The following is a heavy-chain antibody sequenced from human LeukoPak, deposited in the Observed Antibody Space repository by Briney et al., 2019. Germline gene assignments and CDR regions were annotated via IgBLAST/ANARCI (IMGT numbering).Heavy chain of an antibody. CDR3: ARHVRHELDNWFDP. CDR1: GYTFTSYA. V-gene: IGHV1-18*01. CDR2: ISAYNGNT. Sequence: ASVKVSCKASGYTFTSYAMNWVRQAPGQGLEWMGWISAYNGNTNYAQKLQGRVTMTIDTSTSTAYMELRSLRSDDTALYYCARHVRHELDNWFDPWGQGTLVTVSS. D-gene: IGHD6-13*01. J-gene: IGHJ5*02.